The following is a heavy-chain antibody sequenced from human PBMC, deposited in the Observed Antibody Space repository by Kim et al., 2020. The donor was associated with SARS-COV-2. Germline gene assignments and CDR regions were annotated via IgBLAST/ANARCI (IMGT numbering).Heavy chain of an antibody. CDR1: GFTFDDYA. V-gene: IGHV3-9*01. CDR2: ISWNSGSI. CDR3: AKDLLIAVAGSYYGMDV. J-gene: IGHJ6*02. Sequence: GGSLRLSCAASGFTFDDYAMHWVRQAPGKGLEWVSGISWNSGSIGYADSVKGRFTISRDNAKNSLYLQMNSLRAEDTALYYCAKDLLIAVAGSYYGMDVWGQGTTVTVSS. D-gene: IGHD6-19*01.